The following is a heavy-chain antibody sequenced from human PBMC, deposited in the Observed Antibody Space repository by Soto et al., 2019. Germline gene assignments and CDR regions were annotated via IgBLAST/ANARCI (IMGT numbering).Heavy chain of an antibody. CDR3: ARDALGHCSSTSCYETKTLYYYYYGMDV. CDR1: GFTFSDYY. D-gene: IGHD2-2*01. V-gene: IGHV3-11*01. J-gene: IGHJ6*02. Sequence: LRLSCAASGFTFSDYYMSWIRQAPGKGLEWVSYISSSGSTIYYADSVKGRFTISRDNAKNSLYLQMNSLRAEDTAVYYCARDALGHCSSTSCYETKTLYYYYYGMDVWGQGTTVTVSS. CDR2: ISSSGSTI.